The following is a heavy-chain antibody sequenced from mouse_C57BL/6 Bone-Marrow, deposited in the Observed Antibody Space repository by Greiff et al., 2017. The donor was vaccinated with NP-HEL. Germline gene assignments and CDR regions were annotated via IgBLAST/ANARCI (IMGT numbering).Heavy chain of an antibody. CDR2: IRLKSDNYAT. J-gene: IGHJ1*03. CDR1: GFTFSNYW. V-gene: IGHV6-3*01. CDR3: TEGSVDYWYFDV. Sequence: EVMLVESGGGLVQPGGSMKLSCVASGFTFSNYWMNWVRQSPEKGLEWVAQIRLKSDNYATHYAESVKGRFTISRDASKSSVCLQMNNIRAEDTGIYYCTEGSVDYWYFDVWGTGTTVTVAS.